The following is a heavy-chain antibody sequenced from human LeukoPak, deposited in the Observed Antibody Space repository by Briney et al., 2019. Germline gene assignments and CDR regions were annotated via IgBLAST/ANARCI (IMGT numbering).Heavy chain of an antibody. CDR3: ARDPNRVTAIPGY. V-gene: IGHV1-18*01. D-gene: IGHD2-21*02. CDR2: ISAYNGNT. Sequence: ASVKVSCKASGYTFTNYGINWVRQAPGQGLEWMGWISAYNGNTNYAQKLQGRVTMTTDTSTSTAYMELRRLRSDDTAVYYCARDPNRVTAIPGYWAQGTLVTVSS. J-gene: IGHJ4*02. CDR1: GYTFTNYG.